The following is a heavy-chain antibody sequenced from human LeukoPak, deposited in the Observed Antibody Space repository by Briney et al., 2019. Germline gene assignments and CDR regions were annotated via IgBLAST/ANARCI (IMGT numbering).Heavy chain of an antibody. CDR3: ARGGGLDV. CDR1: GFTFSNFA. V-gene: IGHV3-21*04. D-gene: IGHD3-16*01. CDR2: ISSSSSYI. Sequence: PGRSLRLSCAASGFTFSNFAMHWVRQAPGKGLEWVSSISSSSSYIYYADSVKGRFTISRDNAKNSLYLQMSNLRAEDTAVYFCARGGGLDVWGQGATVTVSS. J-gene: IGHJ6*02.